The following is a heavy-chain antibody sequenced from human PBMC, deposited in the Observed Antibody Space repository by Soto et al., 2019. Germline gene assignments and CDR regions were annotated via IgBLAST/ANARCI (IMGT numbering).Heavy chain of an antibody. CDR2: ISGSGGST. V-gene: IGHV3-23*01. Sequence: SLSLSCAASGFTFSSYAMSWVRQAPGKGLEWVSAISGSGGSTYYADSVKGRFTISRDNSKNTLYLQMNSLRAEDTAVYYCAKDSRIAAAADYWGQGTLVTVSS. D-gene: IGHD6-13*01. CDR1: GFTFSSYA. J-gene: IGHJ4*02. CDR3: AKDSRIAAAADY.